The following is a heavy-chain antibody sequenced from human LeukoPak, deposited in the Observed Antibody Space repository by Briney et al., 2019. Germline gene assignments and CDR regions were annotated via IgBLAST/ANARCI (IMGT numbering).Heavy chain of an antibody. CDR2: MNPNTGNT. V-gene: IGHV1-8*01. J-gene: IGHJ3*02. Sequence: ASVKVSCKASGYTFISYDLNWVRQVPGQGLEWMGWMNPNTGNTGYAQKFQGRVTITRNTSISTAFMELSSLRSEDTAVYYCARAYCSSTSCYGGAFDIWGQGTMVTVSS. CDR3: ARAYCSSTSCYGGAFDI. D-gene: IGHD2-2*01. CDR1: GYTFISYD.